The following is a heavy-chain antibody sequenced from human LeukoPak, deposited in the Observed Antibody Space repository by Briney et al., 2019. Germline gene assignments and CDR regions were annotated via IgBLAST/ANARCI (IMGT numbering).Heavy chain of an antibody. J-gene: IGHJ4*02. CDR2: ISYDGSKK. Sequence: GGSLRLSCAASGFTFRSYAMHWVRQAPGKGLDWVAVISYDGSKKYYADSGRGRFTISRDNSKNSLYLQMSSLRVDDTAVYYCARDSDYYDRSGHKYWGQGTLVTVSS. D-gene: IGHD3-22*01. V-gene: IGHV3-30*15. CDR3: ARDSDYYDRSGHKY. CDR1: GFTFRSYA.